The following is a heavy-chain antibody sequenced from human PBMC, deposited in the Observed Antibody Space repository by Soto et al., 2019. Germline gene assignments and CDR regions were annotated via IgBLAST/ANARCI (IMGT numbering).Heavy chain of an antibody. CDR2: IYSGGST. Sequence: GGSLKLSCAASGFTVSSNYMSWVRQAPGKGLEWVSVIYSGGSTYYADSMKGRFTTSRHNSKNTLYLQMNSLRAEDTAVYYCARDRRTTGTTRVYYYYMDVWGKGTTVTSP. V-gene: IGHV3-53*04. CDR3: ARDRRTTGTTRVYYYYMDV. J-gene: IGHJ6*03. D-gene: IGHD1-1*01. CDR1: GFTVSSNY.